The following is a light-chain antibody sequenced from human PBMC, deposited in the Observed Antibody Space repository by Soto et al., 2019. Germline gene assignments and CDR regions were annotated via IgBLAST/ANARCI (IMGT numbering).Light chain of an antibody. CDR3: CSYAGSYIYV. V-gene: IGLV2-11*01. CDR1: SSDVGGYNY. Sequence: QSALTQPRSVSGSPRQSVTISCTGTSSDVGGYNYVSWYQQHPGKAPKLMIYDVSKRPSGVPDRFSGSKSGNTASLTISGLQAEDEADYYCCSYAGSYIYVFGTGTKVTVL. CDR2: DVS. J-gene: IGLJ1*01.